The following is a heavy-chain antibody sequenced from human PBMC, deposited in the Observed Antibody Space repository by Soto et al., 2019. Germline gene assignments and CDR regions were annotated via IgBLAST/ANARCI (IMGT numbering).Heavy chain of an antibody. V-gene: IGHV1-58*01. J-gene: IGHJ6*02. Sequence: AASVKVSCKASGVTFTSSAVQWVRQARGQRLEWIRRIVVGSGNTNYAQKFQERVTITRDMSTSTTYMELSSLRSEDTALYYCAAVGPGSGYYYDYYGMDVWGQGTTVTVSS. D-gene: IGHD3-22*01. CDR3: AAVGPGSGYYYDYYGMDV. CDR1: GVTFTSSA. CDR2: IVVGSGNT.